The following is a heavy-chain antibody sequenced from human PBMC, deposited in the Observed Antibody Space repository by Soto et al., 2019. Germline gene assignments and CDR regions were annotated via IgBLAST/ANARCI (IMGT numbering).Heavy chain of an antibody. CDR2: ISAYNGNT. D-gene: IGHD3-22*01. CDR1: GYTFTSYG. Sequence: QVPLVQSGAEVKKPGASVKVSCKASGYTFTSYGISWVRQAPGQGLEWMGWISAYNGNTNYAQKLQGRVTMTTDTSTSTAYMELRSLRSDDTAVYYCARDLEDLYYYDSSGYYYGYWGQGTLVTVSS. J-gene: IGHJ4*02. CDR3: ARDLEDLYYYDSSGYYYGY. V-gene: IGHV1-18*01.